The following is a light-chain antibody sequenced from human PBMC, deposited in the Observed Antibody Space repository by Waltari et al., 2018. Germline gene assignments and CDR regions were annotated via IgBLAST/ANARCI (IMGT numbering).Light chain of an antibody. Sequence: ESVLTLTLAPRPLSPGERATLSCRASQSVSSYLAWYQQKPGQAPRLLIYDASNRATGIPARFSGSGSGTDFTLTISSLEPEDFAVYYCQQRSNWPRTFGGGTKVEIK. CDR2: DAS. CDR1: QSVSSY. CDR3: QQRSNWPRT. V-gene: IGKV3-11*01. J-gene: IGKJ4*01.